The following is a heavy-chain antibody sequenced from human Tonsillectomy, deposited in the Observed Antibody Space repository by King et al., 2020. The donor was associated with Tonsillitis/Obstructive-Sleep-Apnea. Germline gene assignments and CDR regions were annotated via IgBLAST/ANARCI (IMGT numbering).Heavy chain of an antibody. CDR2: ISGSGGST. D-gene: IGHD2-21*02. CDR3: AKDAVTCGGDCYSMPYYFDY. CDR1: GFTFSSYA. J-gene: IGHJ4*02. V-gene: IGHV3-23*04. Sequence: VQLVESGGGLVQPGGSLRLSCAASGFTFSSYAMSWVRQAPGKGLEWVSAISGSGGSTYYADSVKGRFTISRDNSKNTLYLQMNSLRAEDTAVYYCAKDAVTCGGDCYSMPYYFDYWGQGTLVTVSS.